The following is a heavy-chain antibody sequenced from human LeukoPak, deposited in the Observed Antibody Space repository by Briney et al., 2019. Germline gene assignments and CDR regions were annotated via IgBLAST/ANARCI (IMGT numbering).Heavy chain of an antibody. D-gene: IGHD1-26*01. CDR2: IYYSGST. Sequence: SETLSFTGTVSICSISSYYWSWLRQPPGKGLEWCGYIYYSGSTNYSPSLKSRVTISVDTSKNQSSLKLSSVTAADTAVYYCARTIVGALPYYFDYWGQGTLVTVSS. J-gene: IGHJ4*02. V-gene: IGHV4-59*01. CDR1: ICSISSYY. CDR3: ARTIVGALPYYFDY.